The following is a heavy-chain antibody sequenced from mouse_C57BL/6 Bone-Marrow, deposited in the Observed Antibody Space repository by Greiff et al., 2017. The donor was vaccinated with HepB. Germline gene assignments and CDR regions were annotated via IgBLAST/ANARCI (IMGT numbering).Heavy chain of an antibody. CDR3: ARITTVVGYFDY. V-gene: IGHV5-17*01. D-gene: IGHD1-1*01. CDR2: ISSGSSTI. Sequence: EVHLVESGGGLVKPGGSLKLSCAASGFTFSDYGMHWVRQAPEKGLEWVAYISSGSSTIYYADTVKGRFTISRDNAKNTLFLQMTSLRSEDTAMYYCARITTVVGYFDYWGQGTTLTVSS. CDR1: GFTFSDYG. J-gene: IGHJ2*01.